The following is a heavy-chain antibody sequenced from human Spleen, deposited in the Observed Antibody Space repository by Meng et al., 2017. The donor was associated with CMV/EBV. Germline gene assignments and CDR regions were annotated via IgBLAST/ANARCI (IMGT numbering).Heavy chain of an antibody. Sequence: ASVKVSCKASGYAFTSYGVSWVRQAPGQGLEWMGWISAYNGNTYYAQKLQGRVTMTTDTPTTTAYMELSRLRSDDTAVYYCARGLRYFDPHDFDYWSQGTLVTVSS. D-gene: IGHD3-9*01. CDR1: GYAFTSYG. J-gene: IGHJ4*02. CDR2: ISAYNGNT. CDR3: ARGLRYFDPHDFDY. V-gene: IGHV1-18*01.